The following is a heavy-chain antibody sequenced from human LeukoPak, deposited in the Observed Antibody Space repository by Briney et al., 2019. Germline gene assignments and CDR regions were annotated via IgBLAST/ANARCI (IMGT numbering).Heavy chain of an antibody. CDR3: ARDGYSGSDAL. Sequence: SETLSLACTVSGYSISSGYYWGWIRQPPGKGLEWIGYIYYSGSTNYNPSLKSRVTISVDRSNNQFSLKLSSVTAADTAVYYCARDGYSGSDALWGQGTLVTVSS. CDR2: IYYSGST. V-gene: IGHV4-61*01. D-gene: IGHD5-12*01. J-gene: IGHJ4*02. CDR1: GYSISSGYY.